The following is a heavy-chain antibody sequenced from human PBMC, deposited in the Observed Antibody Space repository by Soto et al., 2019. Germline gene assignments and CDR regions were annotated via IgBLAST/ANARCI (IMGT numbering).Heavy chain of an antibody. J-gene: IGHJ2*01. V-gene: IGHV4-34*01. CDR1: GGSFSGYY. CDR2: INDRGSI. Sequence: QVQLQQWGAGPLRPLETLSLTCGVSGGSFSGYYWAWIRQSPGKGLEWIGAINDRGSINYNPSLKRRVSIAVDTSKNHSSLSLRSVTAADTAVYYCARESHDILTGPPWVWYFDLWGRGTLVTVSS. CDR3: ARESHDILTGPPWVWYFDL. D-gene: IGHD3-9*01.